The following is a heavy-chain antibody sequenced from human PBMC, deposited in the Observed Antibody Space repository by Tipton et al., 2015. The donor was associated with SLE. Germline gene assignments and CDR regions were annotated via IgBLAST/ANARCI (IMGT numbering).Heavy chain of an antibody. J-gene: IGHJ6*03. D-gene: IGHD2-2*01. V-gene: IGHV1-46*01. Sequence: QLVQSRAEVKKPGASVKVSCKASGYTFTSYYIHWVRQAPGQGLEWMGILNPSGGSTSYAQKFQGRVPMTRYTSTSTVYMELSSLRSEDTAVYYCARGQRPGYYSRASCPYYYYYMDVWGKGTTVTVSS. CDR3: ARGQRPGYYSRASCPYYYYYMDV. CDR1: GYTFTSYY. CDR2: LNPSGGST.